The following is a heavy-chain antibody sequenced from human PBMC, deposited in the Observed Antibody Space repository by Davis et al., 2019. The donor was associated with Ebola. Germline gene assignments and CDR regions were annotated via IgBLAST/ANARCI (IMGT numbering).Heavy chain of an antibody. Sequence: MPSETLSLTCAVSGGSISSGGYSWSWIRQPPGKGLEWTGYIYYSGSTYYNPSLKSRVTISVDTSKNQFSLKLSSVTAADTAVYYCARGRGWNDDYFDYWGQGTLVTVSS. CDR1: GGSISSGGYS. V-gene: IGHV4-30-4*07. CDR2: IYYSGST. D-gene: IGHD1-1*01. J-gene: IGHJ4*02. CDR3: ARGRGWNDDYFDY.